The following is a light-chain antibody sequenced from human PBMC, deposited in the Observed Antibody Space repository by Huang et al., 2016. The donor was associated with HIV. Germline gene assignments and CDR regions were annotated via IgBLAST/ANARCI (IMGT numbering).Light chain of an antibody. CDR3: QQYQDWPRT. Sequence: EIVMTQSPGTLSLSPGERATLSCRPSQSVSRNLAWYQHKPGQAPRLLIYGASTRATGGPARFSGSVSGTEFTLTISSLQSDDFVVYYCQQYQDWPRTFGQGTKVEIK. V-gene: IGKV3-15*01. J-gene: IGKJ1*01. CDR1: QSVSRN. CDR2: GAS.